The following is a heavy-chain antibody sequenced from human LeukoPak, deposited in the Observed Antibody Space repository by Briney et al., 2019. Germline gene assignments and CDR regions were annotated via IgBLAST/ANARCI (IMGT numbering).Heavy chain of an antibody. D-gene: IGHD3-22*01. CDR1: GGSISSYY. CDR3: ARAHSSGYCPFDY. V-gene: IGHV4-59*01. CDR2: IYYSGST. J-gene: IGHJ4*02. Sequence: KPSETLSLNCTVSGGSISSYYWSWLRQPPGKGLEWIGYIYYSGSTNYNPSLKSRVTISVDTSKNQFSLKLSSVTAADTAVYYCARAHSSGYCPFDYWRQGTLVTVSS.